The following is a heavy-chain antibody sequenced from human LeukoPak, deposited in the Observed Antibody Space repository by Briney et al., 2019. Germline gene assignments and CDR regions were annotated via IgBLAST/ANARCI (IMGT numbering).Heavy chain of an antibody. J-gene: IGHJ4*02. CDR3: ARPSSGSYSDY. CDR1: GGSISSSSYY. D-gene: IGHD1-26*01. V-gene: IGHV4-39*01. CDR2: IYYSGST. Sequence: PSETLSLTCTVPGGSISSSSYYWGWISQPPRKWLEWIGSIYYSGSTYYSPSLKSRVTISVDTSKNQFSLKLSSVTAADTAVYYCARPSSGSYSDYWGQGTLVTVSS.